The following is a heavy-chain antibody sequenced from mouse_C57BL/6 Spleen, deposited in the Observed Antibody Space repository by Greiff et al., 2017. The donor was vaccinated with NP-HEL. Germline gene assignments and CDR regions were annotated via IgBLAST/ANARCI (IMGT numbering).Heavy chain of an antibody. D-gene: IGHD1-1*01. CDR1: GFTFSSYA. CDR3: ARARYYYGTRGYFDV. CDR2: ISDGGSYT. V-gene: IGHV5-4*03. Sequence: EVKLMESGGGLVKPGGSLKLSCAASGFTFSSYAMSWVRQTPEKRLEWVATISDGGSYTYYPDNVKGRFTIYRDNAKNNLYLQMSHLKSEDTAMYYCARARYYYGTRGYFDVWGTGTTVTVSS. J-gene: IGHJ1*03.